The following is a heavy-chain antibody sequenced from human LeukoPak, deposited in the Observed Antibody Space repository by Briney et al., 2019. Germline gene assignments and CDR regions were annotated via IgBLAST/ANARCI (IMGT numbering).Heavy chain of an antibody. CDR1: GFTFGSFA. V-gene: IGHV3-23*01. J-gene: IGHJ4*02. D-gene: IGHD2-2*01. Sequence: GGSLRLSCAASGFTFGSFAMSWVRQAPGKGLEWASTISGTGGSAYYADSVKGRFTISRDNSKNTLYLQMNSLRAEDTAVYYCAKDSRRYYFDYWGQGTLVTVSS. CDR3: AKDSRRYYFDY. CDR2: ISGTGGSA.